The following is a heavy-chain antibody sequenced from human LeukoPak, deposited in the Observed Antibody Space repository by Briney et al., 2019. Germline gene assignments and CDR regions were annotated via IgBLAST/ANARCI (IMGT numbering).Heavy chain of an antibody. J-gene: IGHJ4*02. Sequence: SETLSLTCTVSGGSVSSGSYYWSWIRQPPGKGLEWIGYIYYSGSTNYNPSLKSRVTISVDTSKNQFSLKLSSVTAADTAVYYCARAEYYSDYWGQGTLVTVSS. CDR2: IYYSGST. CDR3: ARAEYYSDY. V-gene: IGHV4-61*01. CDR1: GGSVSSGSYY.